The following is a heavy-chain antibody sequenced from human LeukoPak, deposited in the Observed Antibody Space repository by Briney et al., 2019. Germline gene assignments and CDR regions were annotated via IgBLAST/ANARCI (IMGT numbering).Heavy chain of an antibody. V-gene: IGHV3-43*01. D-gene: IGHD5-18*01. CDR1: GFTFDDYT. CDR2: ISWDGGST. CDR3: ARGRSEYSYGGDY. J-gene: IGHJ4*02. Sequence: GGSLRLSCAASGFTFDDYTMHWVRQAPGKGLEWVSLISWDGGSTYYADSVKGRFTISRDNAKNSLYLQMNSLRAEDTAVYYCARGRSEYSYGGDYWGQGTLVTVSS.